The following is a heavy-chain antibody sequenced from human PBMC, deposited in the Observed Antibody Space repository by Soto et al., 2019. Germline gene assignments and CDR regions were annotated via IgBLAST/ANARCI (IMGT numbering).Heavy chain of an antibody. J-gene: IGHJ6*02. CDR3: ARGRYCSGDSCKPYFYYYGMDV. V-gene: IGHV4-59*01. CDR1: GGSIIGYY. CDR2: VHYRGNT. Sequence: KTSETLSLTCTVSGGSIIGYYWSWIREPPGKGLESIGYVHYRGNTDYNPSLKSRVTISVDTSKNQFSLKLSSVTAADTAVYYCARGRYCSGDSCKPYFYYYGMDVWGQGTTVTVSS. D-gene: IGHD2-15*01.